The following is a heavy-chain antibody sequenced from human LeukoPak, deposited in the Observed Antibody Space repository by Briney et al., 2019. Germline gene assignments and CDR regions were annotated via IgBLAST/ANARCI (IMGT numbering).Heavy chain of an antibody. V-gene: IGHV3-30*03. CDR3: VRDRSGSYSRDY. Sequence: PGRSLRLSCAASGFTFRSYGMHWVRQVPGKGLEWVAIISYDGSVKYYADSVKGRFTISRDSFNDTLYLQMNSLRPDDSAVYYCVRDRSGSYSRDYWGQGTLVTVSS. D-gene: IGHD1-26*01. CDR1: GFTFRSYG. J-gene: IGHJ4*02. CDR2: ISYDGSVK.